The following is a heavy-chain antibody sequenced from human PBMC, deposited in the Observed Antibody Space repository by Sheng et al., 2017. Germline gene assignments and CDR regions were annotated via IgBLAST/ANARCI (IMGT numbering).Heavy chain of an antibody. Sequence: EVQLVESGGGLVQPGGSLRISCAGSGFTFSTYWMSWVRQAPGRGLEWVGNIKQDGSEKFYVDSMKGRFTISRDNAKKSLYLQMKSLRAEDTAVYYCARGRVGYGMDVWGQGDHGHRLL. CDR2: IKQDGSEK. CDR1: GFTFSTYW. V-gene: IGHV3-7*01. CDR3: ARGRVGYGMDV. J-gene: IGHJ6*02.